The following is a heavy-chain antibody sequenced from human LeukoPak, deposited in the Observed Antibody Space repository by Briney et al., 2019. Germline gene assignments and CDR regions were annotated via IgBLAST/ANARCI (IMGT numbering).Heavy chain of an antibody. CDR2: IYSGGST. D-gene: IGHD6-6*01. Sequence: GGSLRLSCAASGFTVSSNYMSWVRQAPGKGLEWVSVIYSGGSTYYADSVKGRFTISRDNSKNTLYLRMNSLRAEDTAVYYCARGCSSPTHFDYWGQGTLVTVSS. CDR1: GFTVSSNY. V-gene: IGHV3-53*01. J-gene: IGHJ4*02. CDR3: ARGCSSPTHFDY.